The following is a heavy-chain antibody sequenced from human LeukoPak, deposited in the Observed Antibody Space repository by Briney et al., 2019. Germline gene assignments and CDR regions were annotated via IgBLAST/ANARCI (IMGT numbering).Heavy chain of an antibody. Sequence: GGSLRLSCAASGFTFSSYAMSWVRQAPGKGLEWVSAISGSGGSTYYADSVKGRFTISRDNSKNTLYLQMNSLRAEDTAVHYCAKGQEEWRQSFDYWGQGTLVTVSS. CDR1: GFTFSSYA. J-gene: IGHJ4*02. CDR2: ISGSGGST. V-gene: IGHV3-23*01. D-gene: IGHD3-3*01. CDR3: AKGQEEWRQSFDY.